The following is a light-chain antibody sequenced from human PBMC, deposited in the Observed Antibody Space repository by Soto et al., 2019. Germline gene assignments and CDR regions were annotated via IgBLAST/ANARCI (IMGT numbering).Light chain of an antibody. V-gene: IGKV3-20*01. CDR3: QRSGTSPPYI. CDR2: DAS. J-gene: IGKJ2*01. Sequence: VLTQSPGTLSLSPGEGATLSCRASQRVASDLAWYLQKPGQPPRLLIYDASIRATGIPDRISGSGSERDFTLTIDRLEPEDFAVYYCQRSGTSPPYIFGAGTRLDIK. CDR1: QRVASD.